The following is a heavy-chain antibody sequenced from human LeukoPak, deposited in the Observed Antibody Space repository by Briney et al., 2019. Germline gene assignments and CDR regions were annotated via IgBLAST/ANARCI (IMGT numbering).Heavy chain of an antibody. CDR3: ARADYGGTSDYYYYGMDV. CDR2: INSGGGST. J-gene: IGHJ6*02. V-gene: IGHV1-46*01. Sequence: ASVKVSCKAAGYIFTNYYMHWVRQAPGQGLEWMGIINSGGGSTSYAQKFQGRVTMTRDTSTSTVYMELSSLRSEDTAVYYCARADYGGTSDYYYYGMDVWGQGTTVTVSS. CDR1: GYIFTNYY. D-gene: IGHD4-23*01.